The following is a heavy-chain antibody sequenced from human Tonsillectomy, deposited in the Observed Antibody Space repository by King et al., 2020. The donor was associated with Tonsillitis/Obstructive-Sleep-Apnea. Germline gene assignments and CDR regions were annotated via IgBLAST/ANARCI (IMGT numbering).Heavy chain of an antibody. CDR2: IYPGVSNT. D-gene: IGHD3-10*01. CDR1: GYSFTRYW. Sequence: VQLVESGAEVKKPGESLKISCKGSGYSFTRYWIGWVRQMPGKGLEWMGIIYPGVSNTRYSPSFQGQVTISADKSISTAYLQWSSLKASDTAMYYCARRAKELAPYYFDHWGQGTLVTVSS. CDR3: ARRAKELAPYYFDH. J-gene: IGHJ4*02. V-gene: IGHV5-51*01.